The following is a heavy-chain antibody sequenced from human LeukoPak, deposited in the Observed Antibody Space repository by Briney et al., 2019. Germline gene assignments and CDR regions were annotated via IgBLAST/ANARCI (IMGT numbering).Heavy chain of an antibody. CDR2: INPSGGST. V-gene: IGHV1-46*01. D-gene: IGHD4-11*01. Sequence: AASVKVSCTASGYTFTSYDINWVRQATGQGLEWMGIINPSGGSTSYAQKFQGRVTMTRDTSTSTVYMELSSLRSEDTAVYYCAREAYYSNYNDAFDIWGQGTMVTVSS. CDR3: AREAYYSNYNDAFDI. CDR1: GYTFTSYD. J-gene: IGHJ3*02.